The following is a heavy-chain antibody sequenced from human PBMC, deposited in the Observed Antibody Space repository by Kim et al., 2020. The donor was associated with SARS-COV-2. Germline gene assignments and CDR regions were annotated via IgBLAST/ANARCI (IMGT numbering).Heavy chain of an antibody. CDR1: GYSFTSYW. CDR2: IYPGDSDT. V-gene: IGHV5-51*01. Sequence: GESLKISCKGSGYSFTSYWIGWVRQMPGKGLEWMGIIYPGDSDTRYSPSFQGQVTISADKSISTAYLQWSSLKASDTAMYYCARLLRLEGSSLNWFDPWGQGTLVTVSS. CDR3: ARLLRLEGSSLNWFDP. J-gene: IGHJ5*02. D-gene: IGHD6-6*01.